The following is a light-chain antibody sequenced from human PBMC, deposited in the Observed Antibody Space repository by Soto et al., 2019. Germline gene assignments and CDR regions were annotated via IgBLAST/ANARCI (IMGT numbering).Light chain of an antibody. J-gene: IGLJ1*01. CDR3: SSYTSSSTSV. CDR2: EVS. CDR1: SSDVGGYNY. V-gene: IGLV2-14*01. Sequence: QSALTQPASVSGSPGQSITISCTGTSSDVGGYNYVSWYQQHPGNAPKLMIYEVSNRPSGVSNRFSGSKSGNTASLTISGLQAEDEADYYCSSYTSSSTSVFGTGTKVTVL.